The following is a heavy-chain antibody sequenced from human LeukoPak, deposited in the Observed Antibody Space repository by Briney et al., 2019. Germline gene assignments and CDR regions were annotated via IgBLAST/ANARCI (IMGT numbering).Heavy chain of an antibody. D-gene: IGHD3-9*01. Sequence: SETLSLTCTASGGSISSSSYYWGWIRQPPGKGLEWIGSIYYSGSTYYNPSLKSRVTISVDTSKNQFSLELSSVTAADTAVYYCARQMGDYDILTGYSPLYFDYWGQGTLVTVSS. CDR2: IYYSGST. CDR3: ARQMGDYDILTGYSPLYFDY. J-gene: IGHJ4*02. V-gene: IGHV4-39*01. CDR1: GGSISSSSYY.